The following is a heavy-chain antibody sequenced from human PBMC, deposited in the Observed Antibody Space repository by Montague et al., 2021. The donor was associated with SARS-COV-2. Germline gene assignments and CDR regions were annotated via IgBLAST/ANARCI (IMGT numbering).Heavy chain of an antibody. CDR3: ARVVGDYDFWSGQYYYYYYMDV. Sequence: SETLSLTCTVSGGSISSYYWSWIRQPLGKGLEWIGYIYYSGSTNYNPSPKSRVTISVDTSKNQFSLKLSSVTAADTAVYSCARVVGDYDFWSGQYYYYYYMDVWGKGTTVTVSS. CDR1: GGSISSYY. CDR2: IYYSGST. D-gene: IGHD3-3*01. V-gene: IGHV4-59*01. J-gene: IGHJ6*03.